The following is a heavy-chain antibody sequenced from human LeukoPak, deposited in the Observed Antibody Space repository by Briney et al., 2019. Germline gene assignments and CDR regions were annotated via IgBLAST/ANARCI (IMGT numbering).Heavy chain of an antibody. D-gene: IGHD3-10*01. CDR2: FDPEDGET. CDR1: GYTLTELS. J-gene: IGHJ3*02. Sequence: ASVTVSCTVSGYTLTELSMHWVRPAPGKGLEWMGGFDPEDGETIYAQKFQGRVTMTEDTSTDTAYMELSSLRSEDTVVYYCATGRDDALDIWGQGTMVTVSS. V-gene: IGHV1-24*01. CDR3: ATGRDDALDI.